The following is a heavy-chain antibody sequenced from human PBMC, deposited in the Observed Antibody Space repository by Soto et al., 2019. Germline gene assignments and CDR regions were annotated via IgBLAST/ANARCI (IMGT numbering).Heavy chain of an antibody. Sequence: SPTVSRAFAISGGIVSSNSDAWKLIWQSPSRGLEWLGRTYYRSKWYSVYAVSVKGRITIKPDTSKNQFSLQLNSVTPEDTAVYYCARGPTALDPWGEGTLGTVS. V-gene: IGHV6-1*01. CDR1: GGIVSSNSDA. CDR2: TYYRSKWYS. D-gene: IGHD4-17*01. CDR3: ARGPTALDP. J-gene: IGHJ5*02.